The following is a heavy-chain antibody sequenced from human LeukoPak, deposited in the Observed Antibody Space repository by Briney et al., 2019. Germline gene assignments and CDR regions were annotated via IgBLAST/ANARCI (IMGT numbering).Heavy chain of an antibody. CDR1: GASISSGDYY. CDR2: IYYSGST. CDR3: ASYFDYASAFDI. V-gene: IGHV4-30-4*08. D-gene: IGHD3-9*01. J-gene: IGHJ3*02. Sequence: SETLSLTCTVSGASISSGDYYWSWIRQPPGKGLEWIGYIYYSGSTYYNPTLKSRVTISVDTSKNQFSLKLSSVTAADTAVYYCASYFDYASAFDIWGQGTMVTVSS.